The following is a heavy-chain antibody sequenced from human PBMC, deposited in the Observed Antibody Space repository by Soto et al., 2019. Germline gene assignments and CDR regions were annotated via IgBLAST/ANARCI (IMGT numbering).Heavy chain of an antibody. CDR3: ARPGIAAVRGAFDI. CDR2: IYSGAST. D-gene: IGHD6-13*01. J-gene: IGHJ3*02. Sequence: GGSLRLSCAASGFTVSSNYMSWVRQAPGKGLEWVSVIYSGASTYYADSVKGRFAISRDNSKNTLYLQMNSMRAEDTAVYYCARPGIAAVRGAFDIWGQGTMFPV. CDR1: GFTVSSNY. V-gene: IGHV3-66*02.